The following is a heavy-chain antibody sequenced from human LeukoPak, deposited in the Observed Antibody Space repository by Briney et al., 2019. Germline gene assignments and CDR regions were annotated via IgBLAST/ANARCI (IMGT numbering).Heavy chain of an antibody. V-gene: IGHV4-39*07. Sequence: SETLSLTCTVSGGSISSSSYYWGWIRQPPGKGLEWIGSIYYSGSPYYNPSLKSRVTISVDTSKNQFSLKLSSVTATDTAVYYCARDLGDFWSGSLYYWGQGTLVTVSS. CDR2: IYYSGSP. J-gene: IGHJ4*02. D-gene: IGHD3-3*01. CDR3: ARDLGDFWSGSLYY. CDR1: GGSISSSSYY.